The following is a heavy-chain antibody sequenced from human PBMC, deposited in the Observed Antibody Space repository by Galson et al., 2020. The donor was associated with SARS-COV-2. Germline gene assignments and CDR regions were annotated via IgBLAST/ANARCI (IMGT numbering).Heavy chain of an antibody. Sequence: SVKVSCKASGGTFSTYGIRWVRQAPGQGLEWMGGIIPIFGTANYAQKFHGRVTITADESTSTAYMELSSLRSEDTAVYYCASGDYVRESGAYHGMDVWGQGTTVTVSS. V-gene: IGHV1-69*13. CDR1: GGTFSTYG. CDR3: ASGDYVRESGAYHGMDV. J-gene: IGHJ6*02. CDR2: IIPIFGTA. D-gene: IGHD4-17*01.